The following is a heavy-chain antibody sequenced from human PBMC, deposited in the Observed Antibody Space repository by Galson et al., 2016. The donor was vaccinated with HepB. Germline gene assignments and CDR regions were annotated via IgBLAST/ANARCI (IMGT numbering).Heavy chain of an antibody. J-gene: IGHJ4*02. D-gene: IGHD1/OR15-1a*01. CDR2: IDSGGRT. CDR1: GFTVINNY. CDR3: ARHPQNNL. Sequence: SLRLSCAASGFTVINNYMSWTRQAPAKGMGGDSVIDSGGRTYYTDSVTGRFPISRDRSKNTQYLQMNSLRAEDTAVYYCARHPQNNLWGQGTLVTVSS. V-gene: IGHV3-53*01.